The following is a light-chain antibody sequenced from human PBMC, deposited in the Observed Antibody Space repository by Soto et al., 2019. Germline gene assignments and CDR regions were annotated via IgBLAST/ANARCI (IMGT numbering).Light chain of an antibody. J-gene: IGKJ1*01. Sequence: STLSASVGDRVTITCRASQSISTWLAWSQQKPGKAPKRLIYRAFSLQSGVPSRFSGSRSGTEFTLTINSLQPEDFATYYCLQHYSYSWTFGQGTKVDIK. CDR1: QSISTW. CDR3: LQHYSYSWT. CDR2: RAF. V-gene: IGKV1-5*01.